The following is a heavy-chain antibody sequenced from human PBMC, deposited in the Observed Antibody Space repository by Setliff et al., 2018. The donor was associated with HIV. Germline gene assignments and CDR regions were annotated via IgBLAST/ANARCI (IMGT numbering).Heavy chain of an antibody. Sequence: ASVKVSCKASGYIFTNYAMHWVRQAPGQRLEWMGWINAGNGNTKYSQKFPGRVTITRDTSATTAYRELSSLRSEDTAVYYCARDSYDTSVIDAFDIWGQGTMVTVSS. V-gene: IGHV1-3*01. J-gene: IGHJ3*02. CDR2: INAGNGNT. CDR3: ARDSYDTSVIDAFDI. CDR1: GYIFTNYA. D-gene: IGHD3-22*01.